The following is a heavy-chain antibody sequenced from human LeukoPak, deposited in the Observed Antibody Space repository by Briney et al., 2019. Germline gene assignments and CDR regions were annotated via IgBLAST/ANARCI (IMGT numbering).Heavy chain of an antibody. D-gene: IGHD3-3*01. J-gene: IGHJ5*02. V-gene: IGHV4-38-2*02. CDR3: ARDHLANLASRLFDP. Sequence: SETLSLTCTVSGYSICSDYYWGWIRPPPGKGLEWIGSIHHSGGTYYNPSLKSRVTISVDTSKNQFSLKLSSVTAADTAVYYCARDHLANLASRLFDPWGQGTLVTVSS. CDR2: IHHSGGT. CDR1: GYSICSDYY.